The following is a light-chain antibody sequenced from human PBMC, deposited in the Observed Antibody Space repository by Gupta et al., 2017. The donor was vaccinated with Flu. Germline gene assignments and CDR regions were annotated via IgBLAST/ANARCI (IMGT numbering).Light chain of an antibody. V-gene: IGKV4-1*01. Sequence: DIVMTQSPDYLAVSLGERATINCKSSQSVFYSSNNKNYLAWYQQTPGQPPKLLIYWASTRESGVPDRFSGSGSGTDFTLTISSLQAEDVAVYYCQQYYSTPLTFGGGTKVEIK. CDR3: QQYYSTPLT. CDR1: QSVFYSSNNKNY. J-gene: IGKJ4*01. CDR2: WAS.